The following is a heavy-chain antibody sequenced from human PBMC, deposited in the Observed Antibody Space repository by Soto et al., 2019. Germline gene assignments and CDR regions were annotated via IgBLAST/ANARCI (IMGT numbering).Heavy chain of an antibody. CDR3: ARVIGGACHFDY. J-gene: IGHJ4*02. CDR1: GYTFTSYA. D-gene: IGHD2-8*02. V-gene: IGHV1-3*01. CDR2: INAGNGNT. Sequence: QVQLVQSGAEVKKPGASVKVSCKASGYTFTSYAMHWVRQAPGQGLEWMGWINAGNGNTKYAQKFQGRVTITRDTSTSTAYMELSSLRSEDTAVYYCARVIGGACHFDYWGQGTLVTVSS.